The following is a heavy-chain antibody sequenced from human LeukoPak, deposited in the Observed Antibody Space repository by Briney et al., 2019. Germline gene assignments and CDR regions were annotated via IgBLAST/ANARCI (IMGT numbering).Heavy chain of an antibody. V-gene: IGHV3-21*01. D-gene: IGHD5-24*01. Sequence: GGSLRLSCAASGFTFSSYSMNWVRQAPGKGLEWVSSISSSSSYIYYADSVKVRFTISRDNAKNSLYLQMNSLRAEDTAVYYCARDSGRMATLYGKDAFDIWGQGTMVTVSS. CDR2: ISSSSSYI. CDR3: ARDSGRMATLYGKDAFDI. J-gene: IGHJ3*02. CDR1: GFTFSSYS.